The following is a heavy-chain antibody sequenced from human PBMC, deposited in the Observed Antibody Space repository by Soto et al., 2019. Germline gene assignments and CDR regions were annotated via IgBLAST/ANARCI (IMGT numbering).Heavy chain of an antibody. Sequence: EVPLAESGGGVVQPGGSLRLSCAASGFTFRNYWMHWVRQAPGQGLVWVSRINSDGSTSNYADSVKGRFTISRDNAKNTLYLQMNSLRAEDTAVYYCARVRYSTGWTPVDYWGQGTLVTVSS. CDR1: GFTFRNYW. D-gene: IGHD6-19*01. CDR2: INSDGSTS. J-gene: IGHJ4*02. CDR3: ARVRYSTGWTPVDY. V-gene: IGHV3-74*01.